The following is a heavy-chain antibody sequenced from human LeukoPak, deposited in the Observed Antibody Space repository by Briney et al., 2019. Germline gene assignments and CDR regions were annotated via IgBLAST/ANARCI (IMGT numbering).Heavy chain of an antibody. D-gene: IGHD4-11*01. Sequence: GGSLRLSCAASGFTFSSYAMSWVRQAPGKGLEWVSAISGSGGRTYYADSVKGRFTVSRDNSKYMLYLHMTSLRVEDTAVYYCAKIEVIQYQPRYFFDYWGQGTLVTVSS. CDR3: AKIEVIQYQPRYFFDY. CDR2: ISGSGGRT. CDR1: GFTFSSYA. V-gene: IGHV3-23*01. J-gene: IGHJ4*02.